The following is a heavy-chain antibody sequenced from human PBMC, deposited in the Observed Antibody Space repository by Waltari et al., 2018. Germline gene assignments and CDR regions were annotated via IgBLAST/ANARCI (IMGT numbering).Heavy chain of an antibody. J-gene: IGHJ5*02. Sequence: EERLWGSGGGLVQPGGSVGRRRVASGLHVRRQCIGWVRQEPGEGLAWVSIITGSGDATYIADSVRGRFSISRDNSRSMVYLQMNILRPGDTALYHCARLSGPYVSGYNWFDPWGPGTLVTVSS. D-gene: IGHD3-3*01. CDR3: ARLSGPYVSGYNWFDP. CDR2: ITGSGDAT. CDR1: GLHVRRQC. V-gene: IGHV3-23*01.